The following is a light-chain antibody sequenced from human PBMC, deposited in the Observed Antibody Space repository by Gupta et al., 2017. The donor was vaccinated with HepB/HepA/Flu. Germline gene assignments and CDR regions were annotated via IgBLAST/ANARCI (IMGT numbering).Light chain of an antibody. V-gene: IGLV2-11*01. CDR1: NSDIGGHNY. Sequence: SALTQPRSVSGSPGQSVTISCIGTNSDIGGHNYVSWYQQHPGKVPKLIIYDVTKRPSGVPDRFSGSKSGNTASLTISGLQAEEEGDYYCCAYAYTSGPHAMFGGGTTLTVL. J-gene: IGLJ3*02. CDR2: DVT. CDR3: CAYAYTSGPHAM.